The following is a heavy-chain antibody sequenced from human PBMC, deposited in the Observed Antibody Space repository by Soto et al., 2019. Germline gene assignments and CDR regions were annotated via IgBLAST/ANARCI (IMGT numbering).Heavy chain of an antibody. D-gene: IGHD3-10*02. J-gene: IGHJ4*02. CDR3: AHSPRITMYDY. CDR1: GFSLSTNGVG. CDR2: IYWDDDK. V-gene: IGHV2-5*02. Sequence: QITLKESGPTLVKPTQTLTLTCTFSGFSLSTNGVGVGWIRQPPGKALEWLALIYWDDDKRYSPSLKSRLTITKDTSKNRVVLTMTNMDPVYTATYYCAHSPRITMYDYWGQGTLVTVSS.